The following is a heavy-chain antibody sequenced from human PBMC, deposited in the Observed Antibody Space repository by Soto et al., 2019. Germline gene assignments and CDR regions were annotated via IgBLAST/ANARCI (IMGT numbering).Heavy chain of an antibody. CDR3: ARGPGRDGNCYGREDG. J-gene: IGHJ6*02. Sequence: EVQLLDSGGGLVQPGGSLRLSCTASGFSVSNHAMSWVRQAPGKGLEWVSSVTGSGDRTFYADSGKGRFTVSRDNSKNTLSLQMRSLKGEDTAVSYCARGPGRDGNCYGREDGWGQGTRVTVSS. CDR1: GFSVSNHA. CDR2: VTGSGDRT. V-gene: IGHV3-23*01. D-gene: IGHD2-15*01.